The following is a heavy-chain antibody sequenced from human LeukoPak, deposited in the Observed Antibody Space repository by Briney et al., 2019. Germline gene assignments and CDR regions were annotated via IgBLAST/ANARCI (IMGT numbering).Heavy chain of an antibody. CDR3: AREKIYMYYDSSGYYHHWYFDL. CDR2: IYTSGST. V-gene: IGHV4-4*07. J-gene: IGHJ2*01. D-gene: IGHD3-22*01. Sequence: PPETLSLTCTVSGGSSSSYYWSWIRQRAGKGLGWIGRIYTSGSTNYNPSLKSRVTMSVDTSKNQLALKLRSVTAADTAVYYCAREKIYMYYDSSGYYHHWYFDLWGRGTLVTVSS. CDR1: GGSSSSYY.